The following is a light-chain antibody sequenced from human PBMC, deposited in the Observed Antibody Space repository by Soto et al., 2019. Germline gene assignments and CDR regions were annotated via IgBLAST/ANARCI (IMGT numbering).Light chain of an antibody. J-gene: IGKJ1*01. Sequence: DIQMTQSPSSLSASVGDRVTITCRASQSISNYLNWYQQKPGKAPKVLIYDASSLQGGVPSRFSGSGSGTDFTLNISSLQPEDFATYYCQQTYSAAWTFGQGTKVDIK. CDR3: QQTYSAAWT. CDR2: DAS. V-gene: IGKV1-39*01. CDR1: QSISNY.